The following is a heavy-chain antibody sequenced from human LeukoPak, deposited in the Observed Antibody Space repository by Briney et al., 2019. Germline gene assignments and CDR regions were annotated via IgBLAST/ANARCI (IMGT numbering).Heavy chain of an antibody. CDR2: IYYSGST. CDR1: GGSISSYY. CDR3: ARNQDDSSDYYYFDY. V-gene: IGHV4-59*12. Sequence: SSETLSLTCTVSGGSISSYYWSWIRQPPGKGLEWIGYIYYSGSTNYNPSLKSRVTISVDTSKNQFSLKLSSVTTADTAVYYCARNQDDSSDYYYFDYWGQGTLVTVSS. J-gene: IGHJ4*02. D-gene: IGHD3-22*01.